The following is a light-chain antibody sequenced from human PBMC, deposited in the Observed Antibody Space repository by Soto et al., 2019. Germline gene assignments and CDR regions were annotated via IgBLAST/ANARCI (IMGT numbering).Light chain of an antibody. CDR3: QQRSNWIT. J-gene: IGKJ5*01. CDR2: DAS. CDR1: QTLRRTY. Sequence: EIVLMQSPGTLSLSPGERATLSWRASQTLRRTYIAWYQQKPGQAPRLLIYDASNRATGIPARFSGSGSGTDFTLTISSLEPEDFAIYYCQQRSNWITFGQGTRLEI. V-gene: IGKV3-11*01.